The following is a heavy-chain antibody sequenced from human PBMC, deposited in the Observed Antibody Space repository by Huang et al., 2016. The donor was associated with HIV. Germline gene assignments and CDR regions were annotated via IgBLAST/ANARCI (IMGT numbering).Heavy chain of an antibody. V-gene: IGHV4-39*01. CDR1: DGSLNSGKYY. J-gene: IGHJ4*02. CDR2: IFYTGSA. Sequence: QLHLPSGPGLVQPSETLSLTCNVSDGSLNSGKYYLGWIRQSPGKGLEWIGSIFYTGSANYNPALGSRVTRFVDSSKSQLSVRLRSVTAADTAVYYCARRRTHFTFDYWGQGTLVTVSS. CDR3: ARRRTHFTFDY.